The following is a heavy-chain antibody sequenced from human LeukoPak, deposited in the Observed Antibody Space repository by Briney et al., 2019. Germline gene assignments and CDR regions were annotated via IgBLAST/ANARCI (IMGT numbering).Heavy chain of an antibody. CDR3: ARAITLSRSPAY. Sequence: GGSLRLSCAASGFAFSSLYMHWVRQAPGKGLVWVSGINIDGSSTTYADSVKGRFTISRDNTKNTLYLQMNSLRAEDTAVYYCARAITLSRSPAYWGQGTLVTVSS. CDR1: GFAFSSLY. J-gene: IGHJ4*02. D-gene: IGHD1-14*01. CDR2: INIDGSST. V-gene: IGHV3-74*01.